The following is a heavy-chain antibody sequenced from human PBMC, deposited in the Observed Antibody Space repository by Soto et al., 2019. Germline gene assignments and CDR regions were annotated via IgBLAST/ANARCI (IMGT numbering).Heavy chain of an antibody. D-gene: IGHD3-3*01. Sequence: LRLSCSASVFVVTDYYMSWFRQAPGKGLEWVAVFLIGGDTHYGESVKGRFTISRDNSKNTLYLQMNSLRAEDTAVYYCAREPLWSGPLPLDAFDLWGQGTMVTVSS. CDR1: VFVVTDYY. V-gene: IGHV3-53*01. J-gene: IGHJ3*01. CDR2: FLIGGDT. CDR3: AREPLWSGPLPLDAFDL.